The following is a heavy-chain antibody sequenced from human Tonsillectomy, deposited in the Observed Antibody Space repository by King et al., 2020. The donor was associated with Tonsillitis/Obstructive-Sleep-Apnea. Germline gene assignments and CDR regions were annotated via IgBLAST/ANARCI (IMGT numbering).Heavy chain of an antibody. CDR1: GFTFSDYY. CDR3: ARGVNAKGVNNWFDP. J-gene: IGHJ5*02. V-gene: IGHV3-11*05. CDR2: ISSSSSYT. Sequence: VQLVESGGGLVKPGGSLRLSCAASGFTFSDYYMSWIRQAPGKGLEWVSYISSSSSYTNYADSVKGRFTISRDNATNSLYLQMNSLRAEDTAVYYCARGVNAKGVNNWFDPWGQGTLVTVSS. D-gene: IGHD3-16*01.